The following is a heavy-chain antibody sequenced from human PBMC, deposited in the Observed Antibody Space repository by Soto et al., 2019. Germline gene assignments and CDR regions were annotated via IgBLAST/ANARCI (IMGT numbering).Heavy chain of an antibody. J-gene: IGHJ4*02. CDR2: ISYDGSNK. CDR3: AKDLAENYYENYFDY. D-gene: IGHD3-22*01. Sequence: QVQLVESGGGVVQPGRSLRLSCAASGFTFSSYGMHWVRQAPGKGLEWVAVISYDGSNKYYADSVKGRFTISRDNSKNTLYLQMNSLRAEDTAVYYCAKDLAENYYENYFDYWGQGTLVTVSS. V-gene: IGHV3-30*18. CDR1: GFTFSSYG.